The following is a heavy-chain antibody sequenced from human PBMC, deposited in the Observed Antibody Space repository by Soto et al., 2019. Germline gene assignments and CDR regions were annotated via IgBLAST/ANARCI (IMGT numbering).Heavy chain of an antibody. CDR1: GGSFSSSSYY. Sequence: QLQLQESGPGLVKPSETLSLTFTVSGGSFSSSSYYWGWIRQPPGKGLEWIGSIYYSGLTYYKPSQKCGVTVSVVTSKAQFSLKLSCVTAADTAVYYCARRGRVADWFDPWGQVTLVTGSS. J-gene: IGHJ5*02. V-gene: IGHV4-39*01. CDR3: ARRGRVADWFDP. D-gene: IGHD2-15*01. CDR2: IYYSGLT.